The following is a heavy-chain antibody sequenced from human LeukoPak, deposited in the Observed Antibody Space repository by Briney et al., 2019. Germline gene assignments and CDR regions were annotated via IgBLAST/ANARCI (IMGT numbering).Heavy chain of an antibody. V-gene: IGHV1-46*01. Sequence: ASVKVSCKASGYTFTSYYMHWVRQAPGQGLEWMGMINPSDVSTSYAQKFQGRVTITADKSTSTAYMELSSLTSEDAAVYYCARGRLQLLLGADFFYYMDVWGKGTTVIISS. CDR2: INPSDVST. CDR3: ARGRLQLLLGADFFYYMDV. D-gene: IGHD5-18*01. CDR1: GYTFTSYY. J-gene: IGHJ6*03.